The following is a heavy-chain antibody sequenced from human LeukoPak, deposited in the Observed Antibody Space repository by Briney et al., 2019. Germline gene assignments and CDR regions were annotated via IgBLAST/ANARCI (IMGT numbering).Heavy chain of an antibody. D-gene: IGHD5-12*01. CDR1: GYTFTSYY. J-gene: IGHJ4*02. V-gene: IGHV1-69*13. CDR2: IIPIFGTA. CDR3: ARGRIVAIYLDY. Sequence: GASVKVSCKASGYTFTSYYMHWVRQAPGQGLEWMGGIIPIFGTANYAQKFQGGVTITADESTSTAYMELSSLRSEDTAVYYCARGRIVAIYLDYWGQGTLVTVSS.